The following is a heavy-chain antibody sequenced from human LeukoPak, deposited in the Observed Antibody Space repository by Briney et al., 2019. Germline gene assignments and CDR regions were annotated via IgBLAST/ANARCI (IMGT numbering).Heavy chain of an antibody. CDR3: ARMDGDYFDF. CDR1: GFTFSPYA. D-gene: IGHD4-17*01. CDR2: ISSGGATI. V-gene: IGHV3-48*01. Sequence: GGVLRLSCAASGFTFSPYAMNWVRQAPGKGLEWVSYISSGGATISYADSVKGRFTISRDNVENSLFLQMNSLRAEDTAVYYCARMDGDYFDFWGQGTLVTVSS. J-gene: IGHJ4*02.